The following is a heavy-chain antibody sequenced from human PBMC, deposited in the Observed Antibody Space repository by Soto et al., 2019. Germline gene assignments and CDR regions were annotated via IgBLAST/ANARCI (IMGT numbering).Heavy chain of an antibody. CDR2: NSDGRGT. V-gene: IGHV3-74*01. CDR1: GFDFSNSW. D-gene: IGHD2-15*01. Sequence: EVQLVESGGGLVQPGGSLRLSCAASGFDFSNSWIHWVRQGPGKGLVWVSHNSDGRGTTYADSVKGRFTLSRDNSKNTVYLHMNSLIAEDTVVYYCVKDTASATDVWGQGNTVTVYS. J-gene: IGHJ6*02. CDR3: VKDTASATDV.